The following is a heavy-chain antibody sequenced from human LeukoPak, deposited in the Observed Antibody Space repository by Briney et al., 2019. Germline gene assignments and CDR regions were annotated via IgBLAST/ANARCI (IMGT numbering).Heavy chain of an antibody. CDR1: AFSFSTAG. Sequence: GESMRLSCLGSAFSFSTAGIHWVRLPPAKGLEWATHIRFDGTHIHYLDSVKGRFTVSRHNSKNTVYLQMNNVRPEDTARYKCAKETTFAYYDTVEYWGRGAMVTVSS. D-gene: IGHD3-16*01. V-gene: IGHV3-30*02. CDR2: IRFDGTHI. CDR3: AKETTFAYYDTVEY. J-gene: IGHJ3*01.